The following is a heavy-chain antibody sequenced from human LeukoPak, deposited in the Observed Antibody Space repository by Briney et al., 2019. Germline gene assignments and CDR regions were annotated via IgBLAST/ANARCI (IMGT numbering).Heavy chain of an antibody. CDR1: GGSFSGHY. CDR2: INHSGST. D-gene: IGHD3-9*01. CDR3: AREYPHYDFLTGYYSRWYYFDY. Sequence: KTSETLSLTCAVYGGSFSGHYWSWIRQPPGKGLEWIGEINHSGSTNYNPSLKSRVTISVDTSKNQFSLKLSSVTAADTAVYYCAREYPHYDFLTGYYSRWYYFDYWGQGTLVTVSS. J-gene: IGHJ4*02. V-gene: IGHV4-34*01.